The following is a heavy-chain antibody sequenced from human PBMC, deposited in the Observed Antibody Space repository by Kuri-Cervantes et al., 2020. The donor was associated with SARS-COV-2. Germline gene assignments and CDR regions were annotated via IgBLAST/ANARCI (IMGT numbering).Heavy chain of an antibody. CDR3: ARALWSGYCTFDI. CDR1: GGSISSSSYY. J-gene: IGHJ3*02. D-gene: IGHD3-3*01. CDR2: IYYSGST. Sequence: GSLRLSCTVSGGSISSSSYYWGWIRQPPGKGLEWIGYIYYSGSTNYNPSLKSRVTISVDTSKNQFSLKLSSVTAADTAVYYRARALWSGYCTFDIWGQGTMVTVSS. V-gene: IGHV4-61*05.